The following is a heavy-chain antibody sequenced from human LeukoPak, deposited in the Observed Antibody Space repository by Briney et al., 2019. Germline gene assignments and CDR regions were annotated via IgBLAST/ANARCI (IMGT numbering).Heavy chain of an antibody. J-gene: IGHJ4*02. D-gene: IGHD3-10*02. Sequence: PGGSLRLSCAASGFTFSSYAMSWVRQAPGKGLEWVSAISGSGGSTYYADFVKGRFTISRDNSKNTLYLQMNSLRAEDTAVYYCAKSDELLFTGDYWGQGTLVTVSS. CDR1: GFTFSSYA. V-gene: IGHV3-23*01. CDR3: AKSDELLFTGDY. CDR2: ISGSGGST.